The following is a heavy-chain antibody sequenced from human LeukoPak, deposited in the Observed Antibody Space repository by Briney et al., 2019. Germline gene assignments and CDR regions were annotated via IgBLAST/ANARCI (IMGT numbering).Heavy chain of an antibody. CDR3: ARHHANSSGWYLYYYYYGMDV. D-gene: IGHD6-19*01. J-gene: IGHJ6*02. CDR2: IYYSGST. Sequence: SETLSLTCTVSCGSISSSSYFWGWIRQPPGKGLEWIGSIYYSGSTYYNPSLKSRVTISVDTSKNQFSLKLSSVTAADTAVYYCARHHANSSGWYLYYYYYGMDVWGQGTTVTVSS. V-gene: IGHV4-39*01. CDR1: CGSISSSSYF.